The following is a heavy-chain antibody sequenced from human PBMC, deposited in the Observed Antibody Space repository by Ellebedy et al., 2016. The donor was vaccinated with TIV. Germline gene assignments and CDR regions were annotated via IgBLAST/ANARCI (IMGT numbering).Heavy chain of an antibody. V-gene: IGHV3-49*03. D-gene: IGHD4-23*01. CDR1: GFTFGDYA. J-gene: IGHJ3*01. CDR3: ARDPVGVGPAFDV. Sequence: PGGSLRLSCSGSGFTFGDYAMSWFRQAPGKGLEWVGFIRTDTYGGTTEYAASVEDRFTISRDDSQSIVNLQMSSLRSEDTAVYYCARDPVGVGPAFDVWGQGTMVTVSS. CDR2: IRTDTYGGTT.